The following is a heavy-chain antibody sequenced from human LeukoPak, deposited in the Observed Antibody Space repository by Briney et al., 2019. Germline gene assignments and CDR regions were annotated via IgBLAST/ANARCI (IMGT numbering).Heavy chain of an antibody. Sequence: GGSLRLSCAASGFTLSSSYMSWVRQAPGEELEWVSVIYSGGSTFYADSVKGRFTISRDNSENTLYLQMNSLRAEDTAVYYCARDYGGNGAFDIWGQGTMVTVSS. D-gene: IGHD4-23*01. CDR3: ARDYGGNGAFDI. V-gene: IGHV3-66*01. CDR1: GFTLSSSY. CDR2: IYSGGST. J-gene: IGHJ3*02.